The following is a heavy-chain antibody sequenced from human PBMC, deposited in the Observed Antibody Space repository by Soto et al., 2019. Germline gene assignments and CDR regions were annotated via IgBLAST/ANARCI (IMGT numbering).Heavy chain of an antibody. Sequence: QVHLEQSGAEVKKPGSSVKVSCKFSEGTFSSYVIIWVRQAPGQGLEWMGGIIPVSGTANYAQKFHGRVTISADAATNTAYMELSSVRFDDTAVYYCATVDRSVALVGWFDPWGQGTLVTVSS. V-gene: IGHV1-69*01. J-gene: IGHJ5*02. CDR3: ATVDRSVALVGWFDP. CDR2: IIPVSGTA. D-gene: IGHD2-8*02. CDR1: EGTFSSYV.